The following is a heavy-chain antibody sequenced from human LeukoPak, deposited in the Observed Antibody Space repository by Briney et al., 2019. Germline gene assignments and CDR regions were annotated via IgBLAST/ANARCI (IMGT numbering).Heavy chain of an antibody. CDR3: TTPTRLYCSSTSCPFDP. CDR1: GFTFSNAW. V-gene: IGHV3-15*01. D-gene: IGHD2-2*01. CDR2: IKSKTDGGTT. Sequence: GGSLRLSCAASGFTFSNAWMSWVRQAPGKGLEWVDRIKSKTDGGTTDYAAPVKGRFTISRDDSKNTLYLQMNSLKTEDTAVYYCTTPTRLYCSSTSCPFDPWGQGTLVTVSS. J-gene: IGHJ5*02.